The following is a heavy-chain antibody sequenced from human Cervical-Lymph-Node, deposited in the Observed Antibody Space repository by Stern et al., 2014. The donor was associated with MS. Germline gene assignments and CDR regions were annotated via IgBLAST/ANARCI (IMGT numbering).Heavy chain of an antibody. D-gene: IGHD2/OR15-2a*01. CDR3: ARDRRAFLDY. CDR2: IRQDRYDK. J-gene: IGHJ4*02. CDR1: GFSFGTSW. V-gene: IGHV3-7*01. Sequence: EVQLVESGGGLVQPGGSLRLSCVASGFSFGTSWMSWVRQPPGRGLDWVANIRQDRYDKFYVDSVKGRFTISRDNARNSLYLQMNSLTVADTAVYYCARDRRAFLDYWGQGTHVAVSS.